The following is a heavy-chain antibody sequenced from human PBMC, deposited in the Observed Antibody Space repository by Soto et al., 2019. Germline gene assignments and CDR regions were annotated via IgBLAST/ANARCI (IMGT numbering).Heavy chain of an antibody. CDR3: APSGGSATMDY. CDR1: GFNFDDFA. CDR2: ISWNSVSI. Sequence: EVQLVESGGGLVQPGRSLRLSCAASGFNFDDFAMHWVRQAPGKGLEWVSGISWNSVSIGYVDSVKGRFTISRDNAKNSLYLQMNSLRTEDTALYDCAPSGGSATMDYWGQGTLVTVSS. J-gene: IGHJ4*02. D-gene: IGHD2-2*01. V-gene: IGHV3-9*01.